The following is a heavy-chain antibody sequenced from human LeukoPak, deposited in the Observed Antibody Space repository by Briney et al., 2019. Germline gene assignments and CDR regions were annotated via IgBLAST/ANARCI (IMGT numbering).Heavy chain of an antibody. CDR2: IYYSGNP. CDR1: GGAISGGFY. Sequence: TLSLTCTVSGGAISGGFYWGWIRQPPGKGLEWLGYIYYSGNPFYNPSLGSRLTLSMDTSKSKFSLNLNSLTAADTAVYYCARGELIATNPHDGFDVWGQGNMVTVSS. J-gene: IGHJ3*01. CDR3: ARGELIATNPHDGFDV. V-gene: IGHV4-31*03. D-gene: IGHD1-26*01.